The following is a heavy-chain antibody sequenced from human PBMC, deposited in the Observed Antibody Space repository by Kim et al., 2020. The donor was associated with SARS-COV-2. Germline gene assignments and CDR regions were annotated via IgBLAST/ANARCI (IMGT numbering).Heavy chain of an antibody. CDR2: IIPIFGTA. V-gene: IGHV1-69*13. Sequence: SVKVSCKASGGTFSSYAISWVRQAPGQGLEWMGGIIPIFGTANYAQKFQGRVTITADESTSTAYMELSSLRSEDTAVYYCARGSDYYGSGSYYHYYYYYGMDVWGQGTTVTVSS. J-gene: IGHJ6*02. CDR1: GGTFSSYA. D-gene: IGHD3-10*01. CDR3: ARGSDYYGSGSYYHYYYYYGMDV.